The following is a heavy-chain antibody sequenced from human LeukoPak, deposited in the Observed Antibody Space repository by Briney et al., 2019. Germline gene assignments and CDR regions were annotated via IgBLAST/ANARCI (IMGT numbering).Heavy chain of an antibody. CDR2: INPNSGGT. D-gene: IGHD6-19*01. V-gene: IGHV1-2*02. Sequence: GASVKVSCKASGYTFTGYYMHWVRQAPAQGLEWMGWINPNSGGTNYAQKFQGRVTMTRDTSISTAYMELSRLRSDDTAVYYCARGHDSSGWYDAFDIWGQGTMVTVSS. J-gene: IGHJ3*02. CDR1: GYTFTGYY. CDR3: ARGHDSSGWYDAFDI.